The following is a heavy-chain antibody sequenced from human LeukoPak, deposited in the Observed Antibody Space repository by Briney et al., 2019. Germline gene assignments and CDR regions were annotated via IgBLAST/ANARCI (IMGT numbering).Heavy chain of an antibody. CDR1: GYTFTSYA. J-gene: IGHJ4*02. D-gene: IGHD2-2*01. CDR2: INAGNGNT. Sequence: ASVNVSCKASGYTFTSYAMHWVRQAPGQRLEWMGWINAGNGNTKYSQKFQGRVTITRDTSASTAYMELSSLRSEDTAVYYCARAGYQPLRFDYWGQGTLVTVSS. CDR3: ARAGYQPLRFDY. V-gene: IGHV1-3*01.